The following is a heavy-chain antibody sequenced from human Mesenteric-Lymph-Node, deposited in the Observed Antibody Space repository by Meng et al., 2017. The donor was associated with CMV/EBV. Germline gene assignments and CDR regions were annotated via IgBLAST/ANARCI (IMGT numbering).Heavy chain of an antibody. CDR1: GFTFSNHA. CDR3: AKDGPYYFDY. J-gene: IGHJ4*02. V-gene: IGHV3-23*01. CDR2: TNTGGGGT. Sequence: LSCAASGFTFSNHAMNWVRQAPGKGLEWVSATNTGGGGTFYADSVRGRFTISRDNSKNMLFLKMNSLRAEDTAIYYCAKDGPYYFDYWGQGTLVTVSS.